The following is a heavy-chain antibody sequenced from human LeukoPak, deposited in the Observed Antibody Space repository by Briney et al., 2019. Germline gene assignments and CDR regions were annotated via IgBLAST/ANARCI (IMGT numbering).Heavy chain of an antibody. CDR3: AREVGYGKPNWFDP. Sequence: GASVKVSCKASGYSFTGYHMHWVRQAPGQGLEWMGRINPKSGGTNYAQKFQGRVTMTRDSAISTAYMELSRLRSDDTAVYYCAREVGYGKPNWFDPWGQGTLVTVSS. CDR1: GYSFTGYH. D-gene: IGHD5-12*01. J-gene: IGHJ5*02. CDR2: INPKSGGT. V-gene: IGHV1-2*06.